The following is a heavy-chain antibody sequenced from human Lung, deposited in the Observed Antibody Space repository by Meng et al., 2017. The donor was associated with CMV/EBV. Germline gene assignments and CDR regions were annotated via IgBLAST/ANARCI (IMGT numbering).Heavy chain of an antibody. J-gene: IGHJ4*02. CDR2: ISSSGSII. CDR3: ARDIAVAAADY. CDR1: GFTFSSYE. D-gene: IGHD6-13*01. Sequence: GESLKISCAASGFTFSSYEMNWVRQAPGKGLEWVSYISSSGSIIYYADSVKGRFTVSRDNAENSLYLQMNSLRAEDTAVYYCARDIAVAAADYWGQGTRVNGAS. V-gene: IGHV3-48*03.